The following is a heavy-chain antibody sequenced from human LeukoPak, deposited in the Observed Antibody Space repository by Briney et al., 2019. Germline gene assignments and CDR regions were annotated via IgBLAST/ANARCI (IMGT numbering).Heavy chain of an antibody. CDR3: ARATVNGGSYWIGISYYFDY. CDR2: IYTSGST. Sequence: PSETLSLTCTVSGGSISSGSYYWSWIRQPAGKGLEWIGRIYTSGSTNYNPSLKSRVTISVDPSKNQFSLKLSSVTAADTAVYYCARATVNGGSYWIGISYYFDYWGQGTLVTVSS. V-gene: IGHV4-61*02. D-gene: IGHD1-26*01. CDR1: GGSISSGSYY. J-gene: IGHJ4*02.